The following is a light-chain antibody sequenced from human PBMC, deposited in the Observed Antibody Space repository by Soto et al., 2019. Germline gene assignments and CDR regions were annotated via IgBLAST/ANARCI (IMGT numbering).Light chain of an antibody. CDR1: QGISSY. CDR3: QHRHSYPIT. CDR2: TAS. J-gene: IGKJ5*01. V-gene: IGKV1-9*01. Sequence: DIQLTQSPSFVSASVGDRVTITCRASQGISSYLAWYQQKPGKAPKLLIHTASTLQSGVPSRFSGSGSGTEFTLTISSLQTEDFATYYCQHRHSYPITFGQGTRLEIK.